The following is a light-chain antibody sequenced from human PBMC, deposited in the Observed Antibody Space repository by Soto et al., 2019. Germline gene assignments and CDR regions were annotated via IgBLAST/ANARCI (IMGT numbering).Light chain of an antibody. CDR3: QHYNSYSVA. CDR1: QTLSSW. J-gene: IGKJ1*01. V-gene: IGKV1-5*03. Sequence: DVQMTQSPSTLSGSLGDRVTLPCRASQTLSSWLAWYQQKPGKAPKLLIYKASTLKSGVPSRFSGSGSGTEFTLTISSLQPDDFATYYCQHYNSYSVAFGQGTKVEIK. CDR2: KAS.